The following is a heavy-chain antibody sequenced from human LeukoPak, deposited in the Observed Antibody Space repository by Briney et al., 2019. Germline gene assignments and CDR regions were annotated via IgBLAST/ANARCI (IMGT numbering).Heavy chain of an antibody. Sequence: SQTLSLTCAISGDSVSSNSAAWNWIRQSPSRGLEWLGRTYYRSKWYNDYAVSVKSRITINPDTSKNQFSLQLNSVTPEDTAVYYCERNKKEMAKIMDYYYGMDVGGKGTTATASS. J-gene: IGHJ6*04. CDR2: TYYRSKWYN. CDR3: ERNKKEMAKIMDYYYGMDV. CDR1: GDSVSSNSAA. D-gene: IGHD5-24*01. V-gene: IGHV6-1*01.